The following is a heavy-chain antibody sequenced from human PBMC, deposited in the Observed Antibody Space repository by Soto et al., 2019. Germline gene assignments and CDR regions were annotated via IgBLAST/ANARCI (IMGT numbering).Heavy chain of an antibody. CDR2: IIPIFGTA. V-gene: IGHV1-69*01. CDR1: GGAFSSYA. CDR3: ARVSASGVGATILHNPFDY. D-gene: IGHD1-26*01. Sequence: SVKVSSKASGGAFSSYAISWVRQAHEQGLEWMGGIIPIFGTANYAQKFQGRVTITADESTSTAYMELSSLRSEDTAVYYCARVSASGVGATILHNPFDYLGQRTLVTVSS. J-gene: IGHJ4*02.